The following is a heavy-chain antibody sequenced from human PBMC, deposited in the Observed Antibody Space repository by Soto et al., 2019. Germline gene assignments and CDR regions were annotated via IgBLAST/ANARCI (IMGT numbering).Heavy chain of an antibody. CDR2: ISGSGGST. V-gene: IGHV3-23*01. CDR1: GFTFSSYA. Sequence: PGGSLRLSCAASGFTFSSYAMSWVRQAPGKGLEWVSAISGSGGSTYYADSVKGRFTISRDNSKNTLYLQMNSLRAEDTAVYYCAKDILHRIVVVTATRPFGMDVWGQGTTVTVSS. CDR3: AKDILHRIVVVTATRPFGMDV. D-gene: IGHD2-21*02. J-gene: IGHJ6*02.